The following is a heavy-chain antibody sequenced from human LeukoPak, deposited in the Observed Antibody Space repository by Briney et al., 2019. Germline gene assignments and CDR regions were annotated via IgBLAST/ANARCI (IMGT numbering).Heavy chain of an antibody. CDR2: INHSGST. D-gene: IGHD5-18*01. V-gene: IGHV4-34*01. Sequence: SETLSLTCAVYGGSFSGYYWSWIRQPPGKGLEWIGEINHSGSTNYNPSLKSRVTISVDTSKNQFSLKLSSVTAADTAVYYCARGGSGYSYGYPNYYYYYYMDVWGKGTTVTVSS. CDR1: GGSFSGYY. J-gene: IGHJ6*03. CDR3: ARGGSGYSYGYPNYYYYYYMDV.